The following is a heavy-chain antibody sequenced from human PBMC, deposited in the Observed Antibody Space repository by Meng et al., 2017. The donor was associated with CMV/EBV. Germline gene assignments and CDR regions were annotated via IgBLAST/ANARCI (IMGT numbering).Heavy chain of an antibody. Sequence: SVKVSCKASGYTFTSYYMHWVRQAPGQGLEWMGGIIPIFGTANYAQKFQGRVTITTDESTSTAYMELSSLRSEDTAVYYCAGTAHSTPGGYFDYWGQGTLVTVSS. V-gene: IGHV1-69*05. CDR3: AGTAHSTPGGYFDY. D-gene: IGHD3-10*01. J-gene: IGHJ4*02. CDR2: IIPIFGTA. CDR1: GYTFTSYY.